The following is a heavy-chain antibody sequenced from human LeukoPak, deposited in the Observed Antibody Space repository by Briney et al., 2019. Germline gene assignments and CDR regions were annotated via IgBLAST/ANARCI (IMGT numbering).Heavy chain of an antibody. CDR2: IIPIFGTA. CDR3: AGILTTYYYYGMDV. Sequence: ASVKVSCKASEGTFSSYAISWVRQAPGQGLEWMGGIIPIFGTANYAQKFQGRVTITADESTSTAYMELSSLRSEDTAVYYCAGILTTYYYYGMDVWGQGTTVTVSS. V-gene: IGHV1-69*13. CDR1: EGTFSSYA. J-gene: IGHJ6*02. D-gene: IGHD3-9*01.